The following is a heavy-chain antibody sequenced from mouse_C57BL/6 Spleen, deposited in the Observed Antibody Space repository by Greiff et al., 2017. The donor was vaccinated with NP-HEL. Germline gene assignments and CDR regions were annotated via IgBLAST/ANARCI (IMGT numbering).Heavy chain of an antibody. CDR2: ISYSGST. CDR3: ARCDGYLFAY. V-gene: IGHV3-1*01. CDR1: GYSITSGYD. J-gene: IGHJ3*01. D-gene: IGHD2-3*01. Sequence: EVKVVESGPGMVKPSQSLSLTCTVTGYSITSGYDWHWIRHFPGNKLEWMGYISYSGSTKYNPSLKSRISITHDTSKNHFFLKLNSVTTEDTATYYCARCDGYLFAYWGQGTLVTVSA.